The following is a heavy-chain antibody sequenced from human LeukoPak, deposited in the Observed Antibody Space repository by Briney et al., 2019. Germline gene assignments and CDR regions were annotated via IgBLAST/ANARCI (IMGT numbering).Heavy chain of an antibody. CDR1: GFTVSSNY. D-gene: IGHD3-10*02. Sequence: PGESLRLSCAASGFTVSSNYMSWVRQAPGKGLEWVSLIYNSGSTYYADSVKGRFTISRDNSKNTLFLEINSLRVEDTAVYYCARGMFGVVHDYWGQGTLVTVSS. J-gene: IGHJ4*02. V-gene: IGHV3-53*01. CDR2: IYNSGST. CDR3: ARGMFGVVHDY.